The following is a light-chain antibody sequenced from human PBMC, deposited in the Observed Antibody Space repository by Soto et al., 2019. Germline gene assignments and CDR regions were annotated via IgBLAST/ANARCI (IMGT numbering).Light chain of an antibody. CDR1: QPITRW. CDR3: QQYNSYSWT. Sequence: DIQMTQSPSTLSASVGDRVTITCRASQPITRWMAWYQQKPGKAPKLLIYDASTLESGVPSRFSGSRSGTEFTLTISSLQPDDFVTYYCQQYNSYSWTFGQGTKVEIK. V-gene: IGKV1-5*01. CDR2: DAS. J-gene: IGKJ1*01.